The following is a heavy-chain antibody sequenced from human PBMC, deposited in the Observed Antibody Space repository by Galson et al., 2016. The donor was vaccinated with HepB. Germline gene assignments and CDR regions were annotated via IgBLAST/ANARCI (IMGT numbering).Heavy chain of an antibody. Sequence: SLRLSCAASGFTFSSYAMYWVRQAPGKGLEWVAVLSYEGSNKYYADSVKGRFTISRDISKKTLYLQMNSPITEDTAVYYCARDESLHNWNDVYYFDYWGQGTLVTVSS. CDR2: LSYEGSNK. J-gene: IGHJ4*02. D-gene: IGHD1-20*01. V-gene: IGHV3-30*04. CDR1: GFTFSSYA. CDR3: ARDESLHNWNDVYYFDY.